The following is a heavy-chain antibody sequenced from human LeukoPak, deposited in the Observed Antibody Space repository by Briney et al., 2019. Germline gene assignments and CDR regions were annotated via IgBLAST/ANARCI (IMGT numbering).Heavy chain of an antibody. CDR3: ARTYCSRGSCYLDY. D-gene: IGHD2-15*01. CDR2: ISSSSSYI. Sequence: PGGSLRLSCAASGFTFSSYSMNWVRQAPGKGLEWVSSISSSSSYIYYADSVKGRFTISRDIAKNSVYLQMMSLRAEDTAVYFCARTYCSRGSCYLDYWGQGTLVTVSS. CDR1: GFTFSSYS. V-gene: IGHV3-21*04. J-gene: IGHJ4*02.